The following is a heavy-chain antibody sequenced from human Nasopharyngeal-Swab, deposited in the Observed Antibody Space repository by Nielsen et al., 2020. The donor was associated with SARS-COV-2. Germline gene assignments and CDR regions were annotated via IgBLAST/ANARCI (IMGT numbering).Heavy chain of an antibody. CDR3: ARGSVIGGFDY. J-gene: IGHJ4*02. CDR2: IYHSGRT. V-gene: IGHV4-34*01. D-gene: IGHD2/OR15-2a*01. Sequence: SETLSLTCAVSGGSFSDYNWSWIRQPPGKGLEWIGNIYHSGRTNYNPSLKSRLAISIDTSKKQFSLKLSSVTAADTAVYYCARGSVIGGFDYWGQGTLVTVSS. CDR1: GGSFSDYN.